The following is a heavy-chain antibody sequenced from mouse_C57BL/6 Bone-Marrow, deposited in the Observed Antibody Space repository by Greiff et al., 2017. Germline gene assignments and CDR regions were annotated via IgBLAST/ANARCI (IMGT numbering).Heavy chain of an antibody. J-gene: IGHJ3*01. CDR3: VRRLGRGGFAY. CDR1: GFSFNTYA. V-gene: IGHV10-1*01. CDR2: IRSKSNNYAT. D-gene: IGHD4-1*01. Sequence: EVQVVESGGGLVQPKGSLKLSCAASGFSFNTYAMNWVRQAPGKGLEWVARIRSKSNNYATYYADSVKDRFTISRDDSESMLYLQMNNLKTEDTAMYYCVRRLGRGGFAYWGQGTLVTVSA.